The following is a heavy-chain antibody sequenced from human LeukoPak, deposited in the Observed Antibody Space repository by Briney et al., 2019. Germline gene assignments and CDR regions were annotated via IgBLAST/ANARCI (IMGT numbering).Heavy chain of an antibody. CDR2: INPIFGTA. D-gene: IGHD6-13*01. Sequence: SVKVSCKASGGTFSSYAISWVRQAPGQGLEWMGGINPIFGTANYAQKFQGRVTITTDESTSTAYMELSSLRSEDTAVYYCASSSSWYLGYNWFDPWGQGTLVTVSS. V-gene: IGHV1-69*05. CDR3: ASSSSWYLGYNWFDP. J-gene: IGHJ5*02. CDR1: GGTFSSYA.